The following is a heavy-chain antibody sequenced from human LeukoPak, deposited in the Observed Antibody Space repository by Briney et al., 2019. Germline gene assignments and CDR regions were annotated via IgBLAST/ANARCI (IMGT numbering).Heavy chain of an antibody. Sequence: GESLKISCKISGYRLTNNWIGWVRQVPGKGLEWMGLIYPGYSDAKYSPSFQGQVTLSVDTSISTAYLQWSSLKASDTAMYYCARLDLDYDSSGYPYAFDIWGQGTMVTVSS. V-gene: IGHV5-51*01. J-gene: IGHJ3*02. D-gene: IGHD3-22*01. CDR2: IYPGYSDA. CDR3: ARLDLDYDSSGYPYAFDI. CDR1: GYRLTNNW.